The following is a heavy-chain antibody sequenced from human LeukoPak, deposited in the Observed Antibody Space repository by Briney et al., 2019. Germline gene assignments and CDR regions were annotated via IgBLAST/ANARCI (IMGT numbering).Heavy chain of an antibody. J-gene: IGHJ4*02. CDR3: ARASTETTVTTLWFDY. V-gene: IGHV1-69*13. CDR2: IIPIFGTA. D-gene: IGHD4-17*01. CDR1: GGTFSSYA. Sequence: SVKVSCEASGGTFSSYAISWVRQAPGQGLEWMGGIIPIFGTANYAQKFQGRVTITADESTSTAYMELSSLRSEDTAVYYCARASTETTVTTLWFDYWGQGTLVTVSS.